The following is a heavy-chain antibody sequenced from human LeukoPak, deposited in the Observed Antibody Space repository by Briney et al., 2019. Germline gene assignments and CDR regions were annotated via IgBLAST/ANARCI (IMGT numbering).Heavy chain of an antibody. V-gene: IGHV3-11*04. Sequence: GGSLRLSCAASGFSFSDYYMIWIRQAPGKGLEWVSYITSSGSSKYYADSVKGRFTISRDNAKNSLYLQMNSLRAEDTAVYYCARDTFGELLRFFDYWGQGTLVTVSS. CDR2: ITSSGSSK. J-gene: IGHJ4*02. D-gene: IGHD3-10*01. CDR1: GFSFSDYY. CDR3: ARDTFGELLRFFDY.